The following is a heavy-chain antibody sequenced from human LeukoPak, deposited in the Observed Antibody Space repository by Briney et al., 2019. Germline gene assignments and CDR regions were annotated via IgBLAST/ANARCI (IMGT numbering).Heavy chain of an antibody. J-gene: IGHJ4*02. V-gene: IGHV3-48*01. D-gene: IGHD2-2*01. CDR2: ISGSSSTI. CDR1: GFSISTKY. CDR3: ARLFRVVVPAANTHFDY. Sequence: PGGSLRLSCVASGFSISTKYISWVRQAPGKGLEWGSYISGSSSTIYYADSVKGRFTISRDNGKNTLYLQMNSLRAEDTAVYYCARLFRVVVPAANTHFDYWGQGTLVTVSA.